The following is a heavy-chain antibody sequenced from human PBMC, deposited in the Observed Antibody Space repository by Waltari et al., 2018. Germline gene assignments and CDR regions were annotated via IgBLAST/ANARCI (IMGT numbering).Heavy chain of an antibody. D-gene: IGHD6-19*01. V-gene: IGHV4-39*01. CDR1: GGPISSSRYY. J-gene: IGHJ4*02. CDR2: IYYSGST. CDR3: ASLAVAGTYFDY. Sequence: QLQLQESGPGLVKPSETLSLTCTVSGGPISSSRYYWGWIRQPPGKGLEWIGSIYYSGSTYYNPSLKSRVTISVDTSKNQFSRKLSSVTAADTAVYYCASLAVAGTYFDYWGQGTLVTVSS.